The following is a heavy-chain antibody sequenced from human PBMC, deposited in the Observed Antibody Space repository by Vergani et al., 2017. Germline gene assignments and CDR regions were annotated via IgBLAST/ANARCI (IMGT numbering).Heavy chain of an antibody. J-gene: IGHJ6*02. CDR2: ISGSGGST. Sequence: EVQLLESGGGLVQPGGSLRLSCAASGFTFSSYAMSWVRQAPGKGLEWVSAISGSGGSTYYADSVKGRFTISRDNAKNSLYLQMNSLRAEDTAVYYCARDTRYDSSGYYYGMDVWGQGTTVTVSS. V-gene: IGHV3-23*01. D-gene: IGHD3-22*01. CDR3: ARDTRYDSSGYYYGMDV. CDR1: GFTFSSYA.